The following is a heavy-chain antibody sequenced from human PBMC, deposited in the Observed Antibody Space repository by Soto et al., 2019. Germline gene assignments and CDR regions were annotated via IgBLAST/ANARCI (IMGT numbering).Heavy chain of an antibody. D-gene: IGHD2-2*01. CDR3: ARVVPAASGVSIGAFDI. CDR1: GFTVSSNY. Sequence: PGGSLRLSCAASGFTVSSNYMSWVRLAPGKGLEWVSVIYSGCSTYYADSVKGRFTISRDNSKNTLYLQMNSLRAEDTAVYYCARVVPAASGVSIGAFDIWGQGTMVTVSS. V-gene: IGHV3-66*01. CDR2: IYSGCST. J-gene: IGHJ3*02.